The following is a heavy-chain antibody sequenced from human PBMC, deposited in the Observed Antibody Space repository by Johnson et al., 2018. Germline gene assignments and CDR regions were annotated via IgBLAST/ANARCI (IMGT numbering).Heavy chain of an antibody. CDR1: GGTFSSYA. Sequence: QVQLVQSGAEVKKPGSSVKVSCKASGGTFSSYAISWVRQAPGQGLEWMGGIIPIFGTANYAQKFQGRVTITADESTSTAYMELSSLRSEDTAVYYCARPYCSGCSCYRDAFDIWGQGTMVTVSS. V-gene: IGHV1-69*12. D-gene: IGHD2-15*01. CDR2: IIPIFGTA. CDR3: ARPYCSGCSCYRDAFDI. J-gene: IGHJ3*02.